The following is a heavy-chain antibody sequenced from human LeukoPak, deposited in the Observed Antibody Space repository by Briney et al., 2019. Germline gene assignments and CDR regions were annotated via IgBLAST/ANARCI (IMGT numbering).Heavy chain of an antibody. Sequence: SGGSLRLSCAASGFTFSSYWMHWVRQAPGKGLEWVSAISGSGGSTYHADSVKGRFTISRDNSKNTLYLQMNSLRAEDTAVYYCAKDRITIRSPGPLYYMDVRGKGTTVTISS. D-gene: IGHD3-9*01. CDR1: GFTFSSYW. V-gene: IGHV3-23*01. J-gene: IGHJ6*03. CDR3: AKDRITIRSPGPLYYMDV. CDR2: ISGSGGST.